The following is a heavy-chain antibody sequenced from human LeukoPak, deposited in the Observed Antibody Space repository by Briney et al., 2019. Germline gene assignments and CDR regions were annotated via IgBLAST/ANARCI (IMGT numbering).Heavy chain of an antibody. CDR3: ARGKHEGWYYFDY. V-gene: IGHV1-2*02. D-gene: IGHD2-8*01. CDR1: GYTFTGYY. Sequence: ASVKVSCKASGYTFTGYYMHWVRQAPGQGLEWMGWINPNSGGTNYAQKFQGRVTMTRDTSISTAYMELSRLRSDDTAVYYCARGKHEGWYYFDYWGQGTLVTVSS. J-gene: IGHJ4*02. CDR2: INPNSGGT.